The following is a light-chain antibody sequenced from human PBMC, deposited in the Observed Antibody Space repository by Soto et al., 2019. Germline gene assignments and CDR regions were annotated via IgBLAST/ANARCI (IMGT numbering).Light chain of an antibody. CDR1: QNIDNY. V-gene: IGKV1-17*01. Sequence: DMQMTQSPSSLSASVGDRVTITCRASQNIDNYLNWYQQKPGEAPKRLIYDASILQGGVPSRFSGSGSGTEFTLTISSLQPEDFATYSCLQHYSYPWTFGQGTKVDIK. CDR3: LQHYSYPWT. J-gene: IGKJ1*01. CDR2: DAS.